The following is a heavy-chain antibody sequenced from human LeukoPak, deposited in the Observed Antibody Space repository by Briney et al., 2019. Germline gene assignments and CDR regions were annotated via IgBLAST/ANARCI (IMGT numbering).Heavy chain of an antibody. CDR3: ARRDRGYNYGFIDY. J-gene: IGHJ4*02. D-gene: IGHD5-18*01. CDR2: ISGDGGST. CDR1: GFTFSSHA. Sequence: GGSLRLSCAASGFTFSSHAMSWVRQAPGKGLEWVSAISGDGGSTYSADSVKGRFTISRDNSKNTLYLQLNSLRAEDTALYYCARRDRGYNYGFIDYWGRGTLVTVSS. V-gene: IGHV3-23*01.